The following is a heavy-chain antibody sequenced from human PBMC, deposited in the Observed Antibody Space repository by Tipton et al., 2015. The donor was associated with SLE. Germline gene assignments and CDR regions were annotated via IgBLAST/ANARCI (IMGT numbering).Heavy chain of an antibody. J-gene: IGHJ6*02. CDR1: GGSISCGDYY. Sequence: TLSLTCTVSGGSISCGDYYWSWIRQPPGKGLEWIGYIYTSGSTNYNPSLKSRVTISVDTSKNQFSLKLSSVTAADTAVYYCARELTDSSGYYYYGMDVWGQGTTVTVSS. D-gene: IGHD3-22*01. CDR2: IYTSGST. V-gene: IGHV4-30-4*01. CDR3: ARELTDSSGYYYYGMDV.